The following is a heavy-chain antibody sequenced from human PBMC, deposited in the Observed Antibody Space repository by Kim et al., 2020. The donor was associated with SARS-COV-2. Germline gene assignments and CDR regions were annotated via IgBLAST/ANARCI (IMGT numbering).Heavy chain of an antibody. J-gene: IGHJ4*02. Sequence: GGSLRLSCAAYGFIFSSYSMSWVRQVPGKGLEWDSSISGSSSSIYYADSVKGRLTISRDNAQNSLFLQMNSLRVEDTAVYYCARSVPHMPFAYWGQGTLVTVSS. CDR2: ISGSSSSI. V-gene: IGHV3-21*06. CDR3: ARSVPHMPFAY. CDR1: GFIFSSYS. D-gene: IGHD2-2*01.